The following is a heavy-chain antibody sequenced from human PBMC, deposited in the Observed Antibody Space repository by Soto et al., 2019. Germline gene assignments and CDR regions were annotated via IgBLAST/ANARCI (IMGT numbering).Heavy chain of an antibody. J-gene: IGHJ5*02. CDR3: ARDQEYSTSGLYWFDL. CDR1: GYTFTSFG. CDR2: ISAYNGDT. D-gene: IGHD6-6*01. Sequence: VQLVQSGAEVKKPGASVKVSCKASGYTFTSFGITWVRQAPGQDLEWLGWISAYNGDTNYAPRLQGRVTITTDTSTSTVYMELKILKSDDTAVYYCARDQEYSTSGLYWFDLWGQGTLVNVSS. V-gene: IGHV1-18*04.